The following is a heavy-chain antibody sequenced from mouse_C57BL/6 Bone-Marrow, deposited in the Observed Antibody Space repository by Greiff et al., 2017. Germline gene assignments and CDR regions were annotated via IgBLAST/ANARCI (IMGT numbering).Heavy chain of an antibody. CDR1: GFTFNTYA. Sequence: EVQLQESGGGLVQPKGSLKLSCAASGFTFNTYAMHWVRQAPGKGLEWVARIRSKSSNYATYYADSVKDRFTISRDDSQSMLYLQMNNLKTEDTAMYYCVRDWDYGNYGDYYAMDYWGQGTSVTVSA. D-gene: IGHD2-1*01. CDR2: IRSKSSNYAT. V-gene: IGHV10-3*01. J-gene: IGHJ4*01. CDR3: VRDWDYGNYGDYYAMDY.